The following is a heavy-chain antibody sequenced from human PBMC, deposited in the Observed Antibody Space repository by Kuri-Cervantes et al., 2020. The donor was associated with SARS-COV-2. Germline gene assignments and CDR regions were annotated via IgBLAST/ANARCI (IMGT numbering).Heavy chain of an antibody. CDR2: KSYDGSNK. J-gene: IGHJ4*02. V-gene: IGHV3-30*03. CDR3: ARAPGITIFGVDGYFDY. Sequence: GESLKISCAASGFTFSSYGMHWVRQAPGKGLEWVAVKSYDGSNKYYADSVKGRFTISRDNSKNTLYLQMNSLRAEDTAVYYCARAPGITIFGVDGYFDYWGQGTLVTVSS. CDR1: GFTFSSYG. D-gene: IGHD3-3*01.